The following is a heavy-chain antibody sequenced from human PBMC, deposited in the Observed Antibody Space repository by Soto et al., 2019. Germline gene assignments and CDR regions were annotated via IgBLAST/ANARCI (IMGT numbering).Heavy chain of an antibody. CDR2: VDPSDSST. CDR1: GYSFTSYW. CDR3: ARTRSFTLGFYYDGMDG. V-gene: IGHV5-10-1*01. J-gene: IGHJ6*02. Sequence: PGESLKLSCKRSGYSFTSYWISWVRQLPAKGLEWIGRVDPSDSSTHYSPAFQGQVTISADKSIGTAYLQWTSRKASDTALYYCARTRSFTLGFYYDGMDGWGQGTTVTFS. D-gene: IGHD6-6*01.